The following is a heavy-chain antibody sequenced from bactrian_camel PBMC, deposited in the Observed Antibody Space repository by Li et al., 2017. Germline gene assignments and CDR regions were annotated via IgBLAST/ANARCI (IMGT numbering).Heavy chain of an antibody. Sequence: HVQLVESGGGSVQIGGSLTLACAASRGFDDADAEWGWFRQAPGAQCEMVASISPDGKEYYSDSVKGRFAISRDNAERTLYLEMNSLKPDDTAIYYCAAALVDGRSWYRGRYAYWGQGTQVTVS. CDR3: AAALVDGRSWYRGRYAY. CDR1: RGFDDADAE. V-gene: IGHV3S53*01. D-gene: IGHD6*01. J-gene: IGHJ4*01. CDR2: ISPDGKE.